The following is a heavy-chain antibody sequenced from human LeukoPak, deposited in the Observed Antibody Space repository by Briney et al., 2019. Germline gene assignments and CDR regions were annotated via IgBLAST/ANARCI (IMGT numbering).Heavy chain of an antibody. D-gene: IGHD3-3*01. CDR2: INHSGST. CDR1: GGSSSGYY. CDR3: ARRNKSGLLYAHSFSSRIDP. Sequence: PSETLSLTCAVYGGSSSGYYWSWIRQPPGKGLEWIGEINHSGSTNYNPSLKSRVTISVDTSKNQFSLKLSSVTAADTAVYYCARRNKSGLLYAHSFSSRIDPWGQGTLVTVSS. V-gene: IGHV4-34*01. J-gene: IGHJ5*02.